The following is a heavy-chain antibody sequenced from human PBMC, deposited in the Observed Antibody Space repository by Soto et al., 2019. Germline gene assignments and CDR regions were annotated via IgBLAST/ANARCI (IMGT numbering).Heavy chain of an antibody. V-gene: IGHV4-31*03. CDR1: GGSISSGGYY. CDR3: ARLVVVAPVANA. J-gene: IGHJ5*02. D-gene: IGHD2-2*01. Sequence: SETLSLTCTVSGGSISSGGYYWSWIRQHPGKGLEWIGYIYYSGSTYYNPSLKSRVTISVDTSKNQFSLNLTSVTAADTAVYFCARLVVVAPVANAWGQGTLVTVSS. CDR2: IYYSGST.